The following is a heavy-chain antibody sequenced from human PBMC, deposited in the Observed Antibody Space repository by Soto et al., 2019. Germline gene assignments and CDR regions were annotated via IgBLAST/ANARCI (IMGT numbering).Heavy chain of an antibody. V-gene: IGHV4-31*03. CDR1: GGSISSGGYY. Sequence: TLSLTCTVSGGSISSGGYYWSWIRQHPGKGLEWIGYIYYSGSTYYNPSLKSRVTISVDTSKNQFSLKLSSVTAADTAVYYCARDAPYYYDSSGKNLGFDPWGQGTLVTVSS. CDR2: IYYSGST. CDR3: ARDAPYYYDSSGKNLGFDP. J-gene: IGHJ5*02. D-gene: IGHD3-22*01.